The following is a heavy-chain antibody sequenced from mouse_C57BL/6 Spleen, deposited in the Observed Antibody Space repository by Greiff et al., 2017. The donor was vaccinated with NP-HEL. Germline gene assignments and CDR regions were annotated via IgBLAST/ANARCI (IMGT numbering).Heavy chain of an antibody. CDR3: ASWGGPMDY. Sequence: VQLEQSGADLVRPGASVKMSCKASGYTFTSYTMHWVNQRPGQGLEWIGYINPSSGYTKYNQKVKDEATLTADKSSSTTYMQLNRLTSEDTAVYYCASWGGPMDYWGQGTSVTVSS. D-gene: IGHD4-1*01. CDR2: INPSSGYT. CDR1: GYTFTSYT. V-gene: IGHV1-4*01. J-gene: IGHJ4*01.